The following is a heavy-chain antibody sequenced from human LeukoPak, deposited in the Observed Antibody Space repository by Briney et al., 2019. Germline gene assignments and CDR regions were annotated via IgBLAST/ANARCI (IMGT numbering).Heavy chain of an antibody. CDR1: GDSISSSSNY. CDR3: ARRGTSGWAYYFDF. V-gene: IGHV4-39*01. J-gene: IGHJ4*02. Sequence: SETLSLTCDVSGDSISSSSNYWGWVRHLPGKGLEWIGSVYRSGSTYYNPSLKSRVTISVDTSKNQFTLNLTSVTAADTAVCHCARRGTSGWAYYFDFWGPGSLLTVSS. D-gene: IGHD6-19*01. CDR2: VYRSGST.